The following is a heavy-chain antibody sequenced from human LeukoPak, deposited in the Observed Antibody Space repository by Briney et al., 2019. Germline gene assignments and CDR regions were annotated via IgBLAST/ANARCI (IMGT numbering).Heavy chain of an antibody. CDR1: GFTFSSYA. V-gene: IGHV3-64*01. D-gene: IGHD4-11*01. Sequence: PGGSLRLSCAASGFTFSSYAMHWVRQARGKGLEYVSAISSNGGSTYYANSVKGRFTISRDNSKNTLYLQMGSLRAEDMAVYYCARGHTVTSFDYWAREPWSPSPQ. J-gene: IGHJ4*02. CDR2: ISSNGGST. CDR3: ARGHTVTSFDY.